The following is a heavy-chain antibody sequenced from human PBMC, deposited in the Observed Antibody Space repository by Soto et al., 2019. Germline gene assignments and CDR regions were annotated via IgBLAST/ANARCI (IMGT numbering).Heavy chain of an antibody. CDR2: IDPSDSYT. J-gene: IGHJ4*02. Sequence: GEWMKISCKDSGYSITSYWVSWVRQMPGKGLEWMGRIDPSDSYTNYSPSFQGHVTISADKSISTAYLQWSSLKASDTAMYYCAGLASGSSADWGQGTLVTVSS. V-gene: IGHV5-10-1*01. CDR3: AGLASGSSAD. CDR1: GYSITSYW. D-gene: IGHD3-10*01.